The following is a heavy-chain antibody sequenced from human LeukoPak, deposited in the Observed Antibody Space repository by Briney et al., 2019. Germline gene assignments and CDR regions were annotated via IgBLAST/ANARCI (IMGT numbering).Heavy chain of an antibody. Sequence: SETLSLTCTVSGGSITHYYWSWIRQPPGERLEWLGYSYYSGTTKWNPSLKGRVTISVDTSRNQFSLKLTSMTAADTAVYYCARGGSGWYNWFDPWGQGTLVTVSS. CDR2: SYYSGTT. J-gene: IGHJ5*02. CDR1: GGSITHYY. CDR3: ARGGSGWYNWFDP. D-gene: IGHD6-19*01. V-gene: IGHV4-59*01.